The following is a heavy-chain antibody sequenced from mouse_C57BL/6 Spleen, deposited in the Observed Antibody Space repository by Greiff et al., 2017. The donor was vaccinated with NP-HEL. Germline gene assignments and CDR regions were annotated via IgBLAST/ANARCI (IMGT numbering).Heavy chain of an antibody. CDR2: IDPSDSYT. CDR3: ALSYYGSSYNYAMDY. J-gene: IGHJ4*01. D-gene: IGHD1-1*01. CDR1: GYTFTSYW. V-gene: IGHV1-50*01. Sequence: VQLQQPGAELVKPGASVKLSCKASGYTFTSYWMQWVKQRPGQGLEWIGEIDPSDSYTNYNQKFKGKATLTVDTSSSTAYMQLSSLTSEDSAVYYCALSYYGSSYNYAMDYWGQGTSVTVSS.